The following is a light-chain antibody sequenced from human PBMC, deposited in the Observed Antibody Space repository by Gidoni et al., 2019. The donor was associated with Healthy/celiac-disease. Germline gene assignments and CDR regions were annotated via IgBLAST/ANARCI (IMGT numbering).Light chain of an antibody. CDR2: GAS. J-gene: IGKJ4*01. V-gene: IGKV3-20*01. Sequence: EIVLTQSPGTLSLSPGERATLSCRASPSVSSSYLAWYQQKPGQAPRLLIYGASSRATGIPDRFSGSGSGTDFTLTISRLEPEDFAVYYCQQYGSSRDTFGGGTKVEIK. CDR1: PSVSSSY. CDR3: QQYGSSRDT.